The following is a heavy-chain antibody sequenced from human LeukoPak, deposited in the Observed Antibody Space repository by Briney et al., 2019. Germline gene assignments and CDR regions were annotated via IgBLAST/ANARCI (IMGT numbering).Heavy chain of an antibody. CDR2: IIPIFGTA. CDR1: GGTFSSYA. D-gene: IGHD5-18*01. CDR3: ARSPSTKGAMVAYFDY. V-gene: IGHV1-69*05. Sequence: SVKVSCKASGGTFSSYAISWVRQAPGQGLEWMGGIIPIFGTANYAQKFQGRVTITTDESKSTAYMELSSLRSEDTAVYYCARSPSTKGAMVAYFDYWGQGTLVTVSS. J-gene: IGHJ4*02.